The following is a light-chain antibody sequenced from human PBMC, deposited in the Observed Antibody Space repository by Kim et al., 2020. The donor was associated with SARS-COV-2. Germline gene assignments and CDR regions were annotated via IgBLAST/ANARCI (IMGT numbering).Light chain of an antibody. CDR3: QAWDSSTAV. CDR1: KLGDKY. J-gene: IGLJ3*02. CDR2: QDS. Sequence: SYELTQPPSVSVSPGHTASITCSGDKLGDKYACWYQHKPGQSPVLVIYQDSKRPSGIPERFSASNSGNTATLTISETQAMDEADYYCQAWDSSTAVFGGG. V-gene: IGLV3-1*01.